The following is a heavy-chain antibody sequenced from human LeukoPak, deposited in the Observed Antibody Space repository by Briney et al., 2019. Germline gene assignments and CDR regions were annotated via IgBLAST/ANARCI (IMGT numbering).Heavy chain of an antibody. V-gene: IGHV5-51*01. CDR2: VYPADSET. CDR3: ARHFQNAFDI. J-gene: IGHJ3*02. Sequence: GESLKISCKVSGYNFPDYWIGWVRQKPGRGLEWLGIVYPADSETRISPSFQGQATISADRSINTAYLHWSRLKASDTAIFYCARHFQNAFDIWGQGTLVTVPS. CDR1: GYNFPDYW.